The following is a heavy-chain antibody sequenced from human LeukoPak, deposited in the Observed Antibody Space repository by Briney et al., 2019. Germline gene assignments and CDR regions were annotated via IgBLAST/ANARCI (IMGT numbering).Heavy chain of an antibody. CDR3: ARVKQQLVRLLGRDTTYYYYYYMDV. CDR1: GFTFSSYW. V-gene: IGHV3-7*01. CDR2: IKQEGSEK. J-gene: IGHJ6*03. D-gene: IGHD6-13*01. Sequence: GGSLRLSCAGSGFTFSSYWMSWVRQAPGKGLEWVANIKQEGSEKHYVDSVKGRFTISRDNAKNSLFLQMNSLRAEDTAVYFCARVKQQLVRLLGRDTTYYYYYYMDVWGKGTTVTVSS.